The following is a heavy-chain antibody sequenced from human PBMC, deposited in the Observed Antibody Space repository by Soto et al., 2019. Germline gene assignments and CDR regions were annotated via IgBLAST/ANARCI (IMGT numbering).Heavy chain of an antibody. J-gene: IGHJ4*02. CDR3: ARDWFGIDY. CDR1: GYTFTSYG. CDR2: INPYNGNT. V-gene: IGHV1-18*01. D-gene: IGHD3-16*01. Sequence: QVQLVQSGAEVKKPGASVKVSCKASGYTFTSYGISWVRQAPGQGLEWMGWINPYNGNTNYAQKLQGRVTMTTHNSTNTAYMELRSVRTEDTAVYYCARDWFGIDYWGQGTLVTVSS.